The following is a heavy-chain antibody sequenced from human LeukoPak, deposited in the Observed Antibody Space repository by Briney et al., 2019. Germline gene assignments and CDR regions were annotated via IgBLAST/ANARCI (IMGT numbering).Heavy chain of an antibody. CDR2: IKEDGSEK. CDR1: GFTFSHYW. J-gene: IGHJ4*02. D-gene: IGHD1-26*01. Sequence: GGSLRLSCAPSGFTFSHYWMSWVRQAPGKGLEWVANIKEDGSEKYYVDSVKGRFTISRDNAKNSLSLQVNSLRAEDTAVYYCAKAGSIKFDFWGQGTLVTVSS. V-gene: IGHV3-7*03. CDR3: AKAGSIKFDF.